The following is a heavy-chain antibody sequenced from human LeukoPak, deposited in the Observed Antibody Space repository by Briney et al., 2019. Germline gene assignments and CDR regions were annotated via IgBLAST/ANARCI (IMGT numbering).Heavy chain of an antibody. J-gene: IGHJ4*02. CDR1: GFTFSSYG. CDR3: ARDQTAVTGVWGTIDY. CDR2: ISYDGSNT. V-gene: IGHV3-30*03. Sequence: AGGSLRLSCAASGFTFSSYGMHWVRQAPGMGLEWVAIISYDGSNTFYGDSVKGRFTISRDNSKITLYLQMNSLRTEDTAVYYCARDQTAVTGVWGTIDYWGQGTLVTVSS. D-gene: IGHD2-8*02.